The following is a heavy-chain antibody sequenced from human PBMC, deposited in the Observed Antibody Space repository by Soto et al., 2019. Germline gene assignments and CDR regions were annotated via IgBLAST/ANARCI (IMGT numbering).Heavy chain of an antibody. CDR3: ARAYYDSSGYYDY. J-gene: IGHJ4*02. Sequence: PSETLSLTCTVSGGSVSSDSYYWSWIRQPPGKGLEWIGYIYYSGSTNYNPSLKSRVTISVDTSKNQFSLKLSSVTAADTAVYYCARAYYDSSGYYDYWGQGTLVTVSS. CDR2: IYYSGST. CDR1: GGSVSSDSYY. D-gene: IGHD3-22*01. V-gene: IGHV4-61*01.